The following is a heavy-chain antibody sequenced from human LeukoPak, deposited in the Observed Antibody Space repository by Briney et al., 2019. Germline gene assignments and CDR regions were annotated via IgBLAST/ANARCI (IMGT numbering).Heavy chain of an antibody. V-gene: IGHV3-23*01. D-gene: IGHD6-19*01. CDR1: GFTFSSYA. J-gene: IGHJ6*03. CDR3: AKRIAVAYYYYMDV. Sequence: GGSLRLSCAASGFTFSSYAMSWVRQAPGKGLEWVSAISGSGGSTYYADSVKGRFTISRDNSKNTLYLQTNSLRAEDTAVYYCAKRIAVAYYYYMDVWGKGTTVTVSS. CDR2: ISGSGGST.